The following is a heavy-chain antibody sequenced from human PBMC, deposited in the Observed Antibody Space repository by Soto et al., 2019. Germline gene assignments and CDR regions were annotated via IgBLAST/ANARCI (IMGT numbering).Heavy chain of an antibody. CDR2: TYYRSKWYN. D-gene: IGHD6-19*01. V-gene: IGHV6-1*01. Sequence: SQTLSLTCAISGDSFSSNSAAWNWIRQSPSRGLEWLGRTYYRSKWYNDYAVSVKSRITINPDTSKNQFSLQLNSVTPEDTAVYFCARAQAQGWLASDAFDIWDQGTMVTVSS. CDR3: ARAQAQGWLASDAFDI. J-gene: IGHJ3*02. CDR1: GDSFSSNSAA.